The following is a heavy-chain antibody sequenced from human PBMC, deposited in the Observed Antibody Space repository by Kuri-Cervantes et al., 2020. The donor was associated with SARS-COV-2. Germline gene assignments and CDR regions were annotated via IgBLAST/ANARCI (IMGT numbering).Heavy chain of an antibody. Sequence: ESLKISCTVSGGSISNYYWSWIRQPPGKSLEYIGSVFHSGTTTYSPSLRSRVSMSVDTSKNQFALNLSSVTAADTAVYYCARSQFGWELPTPFDYWGQGTLVTVSS. V-gene: IGHV4-59*08. CDR1: GGSISNYY. J-gene: IGHJ4*02. D-gene: IGHD4-23*01. CDR3: ARSQFGWELPTPFDY. CDR2: VFHSGTT.